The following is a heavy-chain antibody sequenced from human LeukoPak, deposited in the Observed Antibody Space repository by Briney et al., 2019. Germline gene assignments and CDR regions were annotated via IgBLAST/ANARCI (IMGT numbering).Heavy chain of an antibody. CDR2: IIPIFGTA. V-gene: IGHV1-69*13. J-gene: IGHJ4*02. Sequence: SVKVSCKASGGTFSSYAVSWVRQAPGQGLEWMGGIIPIFGTANYAQKFQGRVTITADESTSTAYMELSSLRSEDTAVYYCASGYSSSWYVDYWGQGTLVTVSS. D-gene: IGHD6-13*01. CDR3: ASGYSSSWYVDY. CDR1: GGTFSSYA.